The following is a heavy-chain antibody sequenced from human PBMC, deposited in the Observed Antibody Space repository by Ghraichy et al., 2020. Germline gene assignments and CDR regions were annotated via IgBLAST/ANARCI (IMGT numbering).Heavy chain of an antibody. CDR2: INPNSGGT. V-gene: IGHV1-2*02. Sequence: ASVKVSCKASGYTFTGYYMHWVRQAPGQGLEWMGWINPNSGGTNYAQKFQGRVTMTRDTSISTAYMELSRLRSDDTAVYYCARDPGIAAAGLRGGYYWGQGTLVTVSS. D-gene: IGHD6-13*01. J-gene: IGHJ4*02. CDR1: GYTFTGYY. CDR3: ARDPGIAAAGLRGGYY.